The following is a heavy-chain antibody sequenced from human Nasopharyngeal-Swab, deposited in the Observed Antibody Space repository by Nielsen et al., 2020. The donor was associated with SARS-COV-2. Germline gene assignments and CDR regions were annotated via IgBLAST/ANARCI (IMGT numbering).Heavy chain of an antibody. CDR3: ARDRAEMAVASMDV. CDR2: FFYNGRT. V-gene: IGHV4-59*12. D-gene: IGHD5-24*01. Sequence: PGKGLEWIGYFFYNGRTNYNSSLKSRVTISVDTSKNQLSLKLTSVTAADTAVYYCARDRAEMAVASMDVWGKGTTVTVSS. J-gene: IGHJ6*03.